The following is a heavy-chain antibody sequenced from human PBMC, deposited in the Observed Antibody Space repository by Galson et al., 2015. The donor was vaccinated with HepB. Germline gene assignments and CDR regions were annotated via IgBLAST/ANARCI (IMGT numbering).Heavy chain of an antibody. Sequence: SLRLSCAASGFTFSSYSMNWVRQAPGKGLEWVSYISSSSTIYYADSVKGRFTISRDNAKNSLYLQMNSLRAEDTAVYYCARAVPQNIWGQGTMVTVSS. J-gene: IGHJ3*02. CDR3: ARAVPQNI. CDR1: GFTFSSYS. V-gene: IGHV3-48*01. D-gene: IGHD2-2*01. CDR2: ISSSSTI.